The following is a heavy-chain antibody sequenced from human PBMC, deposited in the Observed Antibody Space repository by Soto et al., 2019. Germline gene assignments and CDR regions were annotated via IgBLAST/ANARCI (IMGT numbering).Heavy chain of an antibody. CDR1: RGTFSSYA. Sequence: GASVKVSCKASRGTFSSYAISWVRQAPGQGLEWMGGIIPIFGTANYAQKFQGRVTITADESTSTAYMELSSLRSEDTAVYYCAREFYSSSNLSPFYWGQGTLVTVPS. CDR3: AREFYSSSNLSPFY. CDR2: IIPIFGTA. J-gene: IGHJ4*02. V-gene: IGHV1-69*13. D-gene: IGHD6-13*01.